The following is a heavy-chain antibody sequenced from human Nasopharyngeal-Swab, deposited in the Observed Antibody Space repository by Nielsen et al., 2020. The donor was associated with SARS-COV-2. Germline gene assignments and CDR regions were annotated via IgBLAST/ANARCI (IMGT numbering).Heavy chain of an antibody. J-gene: IGHJ5*02. CDR3: ARASRGWS. V-gene: IGHV3-48*03. CDR1: GFNFSNYE. CDR2: ISSSGTTI. D-gene: IGHD6-19*01. Sequence: GGSLRLSCTASGFNFSNYEMNWVRQAPGKGLEWISYISSSGTTIYSTESVRGRFTISRGNAENSLSLQMNSLREEDTAVYYCARASRGWSWGQGTLVTVSS.